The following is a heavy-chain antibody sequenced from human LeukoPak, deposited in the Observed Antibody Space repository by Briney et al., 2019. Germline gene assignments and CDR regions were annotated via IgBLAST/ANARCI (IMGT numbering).Heavy chain of an antibody. Sequence: GGSLRLSCAASGFTFISYWIHWVRQAPGKGLVWVSRINNDGSVTIYADSVRGRFTISRDNAKNTLYLQMNSLRAEDTAVYYCARGGANHAFDVWGQGTVVTVSS. D-gene: IGHD1-14*01. CDR3: ARGGANHAFDV. CDR2: INNDGSVT. V-gene: IGHV3-74*01. CDR1: GFTFISYW. J-gene: IGHJ3*01.